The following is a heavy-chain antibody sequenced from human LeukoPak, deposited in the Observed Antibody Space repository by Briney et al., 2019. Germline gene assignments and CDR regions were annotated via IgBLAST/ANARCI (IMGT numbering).Heavy chain of an antibody. CDR2: ITSYKGHT. V-gene: IGHV1-18*01. J-gene: IGHJ3*02. CDR1: GGTFSSYA. CDR3: ARVRVFLVGGAFDI. D-gene: IGHD2-15*01. Sequence: ASVKVSCKASGGTFSSYAISWVRQAPGQGLEWMGWITSYKGHTNYAQKLQGRVTVTTDTSTSTAYMELTSLRSDDTAVYYCARVRVFLVGGAFDIWGQGTMVTVSS.